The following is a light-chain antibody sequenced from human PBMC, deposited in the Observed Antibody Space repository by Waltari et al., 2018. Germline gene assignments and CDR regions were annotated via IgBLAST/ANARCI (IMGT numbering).Light chain of an antibody. CDR3: QQPYFSPRP. V-gene: IGKV1-9*01. Sequence: DIQLTQSPSFLSASVGDRVTITCRAIQGISNYLAWYQQKPGKAPQVLIYAASTLRSGVPARFSGSGSGTEFTLTISSLQPEDFATYYCQQPYFSPRPFGQGTKVDVK. J-gene: IGKJ1*01. CDR1: QGISNY. CDR2: AAS.